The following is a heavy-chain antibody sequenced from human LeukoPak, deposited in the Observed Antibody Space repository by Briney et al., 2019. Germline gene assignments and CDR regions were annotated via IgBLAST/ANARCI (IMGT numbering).Heavy chain of an antibody. CDR1: GYTFTSYA. D-gene: IGHD6-19*01. Sequence: GASVKVSCKASGYTFTSYAMHWVRQAPGQRLEWMGWINAGNGNTKYSQKFQGRVTITRDTSASTAYMELGSLRSEDTAVYYCARGPKGQWPITWGQGTLVTVSS. CDR2: INAGNGNT. V-gene: IGHV1-3*01. CDR3: ARGPKGQWPIT. J-gene: IGHJ5*02.